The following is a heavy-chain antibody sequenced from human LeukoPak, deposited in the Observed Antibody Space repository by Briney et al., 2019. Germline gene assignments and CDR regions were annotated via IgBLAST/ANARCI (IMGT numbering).Heavy chain of an antibody. CDR1: GYTFTGYY. D-gene: IGHD2-15*01. Sequence: ASVKVSCKASGYTFTGYYMHWVRQAPGQGLEWMGRINPNSGGTNYAQKLQGRVTMTRDTSISTAYMELSRLRSDDTAVYYCARESEVVVANYYYMDVWGKGTTVTVSS. CDR3: ARESEVVVANYYYMDV. V-gene: IGHV1-2*06. J-gene: IGHJ6*03. CDR2: INPNSGGT.